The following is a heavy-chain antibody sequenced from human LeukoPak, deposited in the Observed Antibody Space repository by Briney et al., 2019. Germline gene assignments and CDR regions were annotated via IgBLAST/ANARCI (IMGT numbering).Heavy chain of an antibody. CDR3: AKGAGYGDYVALYY. V-gene: IGHV3-30*18. J-gene: IGHJ4*02. D-gene: IGHD4-17*01. CDR1: GFTFSSYG. Sequence: PGRSLRLSCAASGFTFSSYGMHWVRQAPGKGLEWVAVISYDGSNKYYADSVKARFTISRDNSKNTLYLQMNSLRAEDTAVYYCAKGAGYGDYVALYYWGQGTLVTVSS. CDR2: ISYDGSNK.